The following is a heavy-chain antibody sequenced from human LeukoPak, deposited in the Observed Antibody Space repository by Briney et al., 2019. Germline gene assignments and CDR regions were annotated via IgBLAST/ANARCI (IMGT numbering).Heavy chain of an antibody. D-gene: IGHD3-9*01. CDR3: ARDLVRDVLRYFDWCFDY. CDR1: GFTFSSYA. V-gene: IGHV3-30-3*01. J-gene: IGHJ4*02. Sequence: PGRSLRLSCAASGFTFSSYAMHWVRQAPGKGLEWVAVISYDGSNKYYADSVKGRFTISRDNSKNTLYLQMNSLRAEDTAVYYCARDLVRDVLRYFDWCFDYWGQGTLVTVSS. CDR2: ISYDGSNK.